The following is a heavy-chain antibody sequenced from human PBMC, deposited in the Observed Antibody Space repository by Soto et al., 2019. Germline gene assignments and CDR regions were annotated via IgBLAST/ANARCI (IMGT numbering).Heavy chain of an antibody. J-gene: IGHJ6*02. Sequence: PGGSLRLSCAASGFTFSSYSMNWVRQAPGKGLEWVSYISSSSTIYYADSVKGRFTISRDNAKNSLYLQMNSLRDEDTAVYYCAREAYYDFWSGYRGYYYYGMDVWGQGTTVTVSS. V-gene: IGHV3-48*02. CDR2: ISSSSTI. CDR1: GFTFSSYS. D-gene: IGHD3-3*01. CDR3: AREAYYDFWSGYRGYYYYGMDV.